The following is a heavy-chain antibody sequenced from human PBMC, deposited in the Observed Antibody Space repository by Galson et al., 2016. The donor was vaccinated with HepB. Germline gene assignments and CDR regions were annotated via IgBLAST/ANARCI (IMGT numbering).Heavy chain of an antibody. CDR1: DSTFSRYA. CDR3: ASNTYSYDKTGTHYVNFFHY. J-gene: IGHJ4*02. V-gene: IGHV3-30-3*01. CDR2: ITFDGSNK. Sequence: SLRLSCAASDSTFSRYAMHWVRQSPDTGLEWVSVITFDGSNKYYADSMKGRSPISRDNSKNTLYLEMNSLRTEDAAVYYCASNTYSYDKTGTHYVNFFHYWGQGTRVTVSS. D-gene: IGHD1-7*01.